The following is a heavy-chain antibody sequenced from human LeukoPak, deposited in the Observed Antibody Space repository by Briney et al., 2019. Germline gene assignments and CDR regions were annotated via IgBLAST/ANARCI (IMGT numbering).Heavy chain of an antibody. Sequence: PSETLSLTCTVSSGSISTSNYYWGWVRQPPGKALEWIGNIFYSGSTYYSPSLKSRVTISLDTSRNQFSLKLNSVTAADTAVYYCARHVWFGELHYRYYYYYYMDVWGKGTTVTISS. CDR1: SGSISTSNYY. J-gene: IGHJ6*03. V-gene: IGHV4-39*01. CDR3: ARHVWFGELHYRYYYYYYMDV. D-gene: IGHD3-10*01. CDR2: IFYSGST.